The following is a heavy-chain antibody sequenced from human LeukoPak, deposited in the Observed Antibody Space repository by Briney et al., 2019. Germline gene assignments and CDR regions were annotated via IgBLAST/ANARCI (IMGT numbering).Heavy chain of an antibody. CDR1: GYTFTSYY. J-gene: IGHJ3*02. CDR3: ARVAVIKGNYYDSEDAFDI. Sequence: ASVKVSCKASGYTFTSYYMHWVRQAPGQGLEWMGIINPSGGSTSYAQKFQGRVTKTRDTSTSTVYMELSSLRSENTAVYYCARVAVIKGNYYDSEDAFDIWGQGTMVTVSS. V-gene: IGHV1-46*01. D-gene: IGHD3-22*01. CDR2: INPSGGST.